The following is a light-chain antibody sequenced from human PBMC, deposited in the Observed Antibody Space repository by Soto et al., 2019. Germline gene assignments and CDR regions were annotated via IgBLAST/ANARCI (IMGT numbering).Light chain of an antibody. CDR1: QSVSIN. Sequence: LTPSPATLSLSPEEIATLSCRASQSVSINLAWYQQKPGQAPRLLIYGASTRATGIPARFSGSGSGTEFTLTISSLQSEDFAVYYCQQYNNGPPVTFGQGTKVDIK. V-gene: IGKV3-15*01. CDR2: GAS. J-gene: IGKJ1*01. CDR3: QQYNNGPPVT.